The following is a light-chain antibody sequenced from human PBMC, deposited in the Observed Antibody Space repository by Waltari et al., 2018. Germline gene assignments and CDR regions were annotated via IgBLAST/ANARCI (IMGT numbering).Light chain of an antibody. Sequence: QSALTQPASVSGSPGQSITISCTGTSSDVGSYNHVSWYQQYPGKVPKLLIYDVTKRPSGGFNRFSGFKSGNTASLTISGLQAEDEADYYCCSYAGSSRGVFGTGTKVTV. CDR1: SSDVGSYNH. V-gene: IGLV2-23*02. CDR2: DVT. CDR3: CSYAGSSRGV. J-gene: IGLJ1*01.